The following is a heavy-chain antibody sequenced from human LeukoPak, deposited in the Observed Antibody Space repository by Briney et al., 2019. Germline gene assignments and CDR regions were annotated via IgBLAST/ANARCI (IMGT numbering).Heavy chain of an antibody. Sequence: SQTLSLTCTVSGGSISSGGYYWSWIRQHPGKGLEWIGYIYYSGSTYYNPSLKSRVTISVDTSKNQFSLKLSSVTAADTAVYYCARDGGPSNCGGDCYPGGWFDPWGQGTLVTVSS. CDR1: GGSISSGGYY. D-gene: IGHD2-21*02. V-gene: IGHV4-31*03. CDR2: IYYSGST. J-gene: IGHJ5*02. CDR3: ARDGGPSNCGGDCYPGGWFDP.